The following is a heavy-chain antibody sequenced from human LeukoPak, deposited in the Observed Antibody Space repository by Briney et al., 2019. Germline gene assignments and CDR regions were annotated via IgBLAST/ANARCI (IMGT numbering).Heavy chain of an antibody. Sequence: SETLSLTCAAYGGSFSGYYWSWIRQPPGKGLEWIGEINHSGSTNYNPSLKSRVTISVDTSKNQFSLKLSSVTAADTAVYYCARDRYYGSGSYEDYWGQGTLVTVSS. CDR3: ARDRYYGSGSYEDY. CDR1: GGSFSGYY. J-gene: IGHJ4*02. CDR2: INHSGST. D-gene: IGHD3-10*01. V-gene: IGHV4-34*01.